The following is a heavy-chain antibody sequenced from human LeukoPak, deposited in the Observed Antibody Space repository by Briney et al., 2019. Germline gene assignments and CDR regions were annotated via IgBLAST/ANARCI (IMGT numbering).Heavy chain of an antibody. CDR3: ARLPWRVTVDY. V-gene: IGHV4-39*01. Sequence: PLGTLSLTCTVSGGSISSSSYYWGWIRQPPGKGLEWIGSIYYSGSTYYNPFLKSRVTISVDTSKNQFSLKLSSVTAADTAVYYCARLPWRVTVDYWGQGTLVTVSS. CDR1: GGSISSSSYY. CDR2: IYYSGST. D-gene: IGHD1-14*01. J-gene: IGHJ4*02.